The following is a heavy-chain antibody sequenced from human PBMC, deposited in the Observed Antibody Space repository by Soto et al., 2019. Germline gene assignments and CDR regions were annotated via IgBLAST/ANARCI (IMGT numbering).Heavy chain of an antibody. Sequence: ASVKVSCKASGGTFSSYAMSWVRQAPGQGLEWMGGIIPIFGTANYAQKFQGRVTITADESTSTAYMELSSLRSEDTAGYYCARETAPPVPAAKGDTYYYYGMDVWGQGTTVTVSS. D-gene: IGHD2-2*01. J-gene: IGHJ6*02. CDR2: IIPIFGTA. V-gene: IGHV1-69*13. CDR1: GGTFSSYA. CDR3: ARETAPPVPAAKGDTYYYYGMDV.